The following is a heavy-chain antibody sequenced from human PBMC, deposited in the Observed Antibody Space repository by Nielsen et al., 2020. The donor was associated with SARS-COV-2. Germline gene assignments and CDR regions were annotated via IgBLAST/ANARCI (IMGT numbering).Heavy chain of an antibody. CDR1: GFTVSSNY. D-gene: IGHD6-6*01. CDR3: ASRKPISGSSSGGYFDY. J-gene: IGHJ4*02. Sequence: GESLKISCAASGFTVSSNYMNWVRQAPGKGLEWVAVISYDGSNKYYSDSVKGRFTISRDNGKNSLYLQMNSLKAEDTALYYCASRKPISGSSSGGYFDYWGQGTVVTVSS. V-gene: IGHV3-30*03. CDR2: ISYDGSNK.